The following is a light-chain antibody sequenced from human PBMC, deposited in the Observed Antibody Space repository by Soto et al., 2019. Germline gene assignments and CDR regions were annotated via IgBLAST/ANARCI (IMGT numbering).Light chain of an antibody. J-gene: IGKJ1*01. CDR2: AAS. CDR3: QQYNSYSVT. CDR1: QSISNH. Sequence: DIQMTQSPSSLSASVEDRVIITCRASQSISNHLNWYQQKPGKAPKLLIFAASSLQSGVPSRFSGSRSGPDFTLTISSLQPEDFATYYCQQYNSYSVTFGQGTKVEIK. V-gene: IGKV1-39*01.